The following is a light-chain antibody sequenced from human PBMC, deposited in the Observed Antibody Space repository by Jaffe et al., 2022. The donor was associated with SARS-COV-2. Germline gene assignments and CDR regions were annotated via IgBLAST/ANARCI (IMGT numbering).Light chain of an antibody. Sequence: QSVLTQPPSVSGAPGQGVTISCSGSSISEGYDVHWYQQLPGSAPKVLIFHNTERPSGVPDRFSGSKSATSASLAITGLQAEDEGLYYCQSYDNSLSAWVFGGGTKLTVL. J-gene: IGLJ3*02. CDR3: QSYDNSLSAWV. V-gene: IGLV1-40*01. CDR1: SISEGYD. CDR2: HNT.